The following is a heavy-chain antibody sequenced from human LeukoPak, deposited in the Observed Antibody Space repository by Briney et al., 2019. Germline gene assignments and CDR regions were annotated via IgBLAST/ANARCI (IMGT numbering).Heavy chain of an antibody. D-gene: IGHD3-3*01. CDR2: ISAYNDNT. Sequence: GASVKVSCKASGYTFTSYAFSWVRQAPGQGLEWMGWISAYNDNTNYPQKLQGRVTMTTDTTTSTAYMELKSLRSDDTAVYYCARDKRRFDFWSDPGWFEPRGQGTLVTVSS. CDR1: GYTFTSYA. J-gene: IGHJ5*02. CDR3: ARDKRRFDFWSDPGWFEP. V-gene: IGHV1-18*01.